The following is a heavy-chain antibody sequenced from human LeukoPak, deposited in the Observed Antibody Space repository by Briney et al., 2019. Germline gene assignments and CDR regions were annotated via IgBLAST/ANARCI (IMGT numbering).Heavy chain of an antibody. D-gene: IGHD3-10*01. CDR2: IWDDGRNK. CDR3: ASSAGLTGSFIDI. Sequence: GGSLRLSCAASGLSFDSYGMYWVRQAPNRGLEPVALIWDDGRNKYYGDSVKGRFTISRDSSKNALYVKMNSLRAEDRAVYYCASSAGLTGSFIDIWGPGRMVTVSS. CDR1: GLSFDSYG. J-gene: IGHJ4*02. V-gene: IGHV3-33*01.